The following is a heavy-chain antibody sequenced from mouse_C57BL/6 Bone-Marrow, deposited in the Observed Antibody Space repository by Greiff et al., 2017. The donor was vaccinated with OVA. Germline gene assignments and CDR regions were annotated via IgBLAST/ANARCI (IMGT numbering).Heavy chain of an antibody. CDR3: ARAAVVAPYAMDY. CDR2: IYPSDSET. V-gene: IGHV1-61*01. D-gene: IGHD1-1*01. J-gene: IGHJ4*01. Sequence: QVQLQQPGAELVRPGSSVKLSCKASGYTFTSYWMDWVKQRPGQGLERIGNIYPSDSETHYNQKFKDKATLTVDKSSSTAYMQLSSLTSEDSAVYYCARAAVVAPYAMDYWGQGTSVTVSS. CDR1: GYTFTSYW.